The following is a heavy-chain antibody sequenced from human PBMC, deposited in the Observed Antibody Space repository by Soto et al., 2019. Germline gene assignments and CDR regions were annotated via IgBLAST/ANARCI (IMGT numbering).Heavy chain of an antibody. V-gene: IGHV3-23*01. Sequence: PGGSLRLSCAASGFTFSSYAMSWVRQAPGKGLEWVSAISGSGGSTYYADSVKGRFTISRDNSKNTLYLQMNSLRAEDTAVYYCARAAPGMIVVVTRYYFDYWGQGTLVTVSS. CDR1: GFTFSSYA. CDR3: ARAAPGMIVVVTRYYFDY. CDR2: ISGSGGST. D-gene: IGHD3-22*01. J-gene: IGHJ4*02.